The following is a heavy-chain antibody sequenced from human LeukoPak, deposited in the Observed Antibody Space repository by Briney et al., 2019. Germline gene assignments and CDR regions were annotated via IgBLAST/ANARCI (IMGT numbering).Heavy chain of an antibody. D-gene: IGHD3-22*01. V-gene: IGHV4-59*08. CDR2: IYSSGSA. J-gene: IGHJ4*01. Sequence: PSETSSLTCTVSGASINNNFWTWIRQPPGKGLEWIGYIYSSGSANYNPSLKSRVIISADTSKNQISLNLTAVTAADTAVYFCARHRDYYDTWGHGTRVTVSS. CDR3: ARHRDYYDT. CDR1: GASINNNF.